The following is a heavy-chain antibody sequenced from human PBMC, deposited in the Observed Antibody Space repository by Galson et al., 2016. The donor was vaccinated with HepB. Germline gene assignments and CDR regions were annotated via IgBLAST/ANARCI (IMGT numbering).Heavy chain of an antibody. D-gene: IGHD6-19*01. CDR1: GYIFTSYY. V-gene: IGHV1-46*03. J-gene: IGHJ4*02. CDR3: AREITVAGYYLDY. Sequence: SVKVSCKASGYIFTSYYMHWVRQAPGQGLEWMGKINPSGGSTNYAQRLQGRVTMTRDTSTSTVYMDLSSLRSEDTAVYYCAREITVAGYYLDYRGQGTLVTASS. CDR2: INPSGGST.